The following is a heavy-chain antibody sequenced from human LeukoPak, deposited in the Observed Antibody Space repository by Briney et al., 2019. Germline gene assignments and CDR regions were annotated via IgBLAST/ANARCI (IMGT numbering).Heavy chain of an antibody. CDR2: IYYSGST. D-gene: IGHD6-19*01. CDR1: GGSISSSSYY. Sequence: SETLSLTCTVSGGSISSSSYYWGWIRQPPGKGLEWIGSIYYSGSTYYNPSLKSRVTISVDTSKNQFSLKPSSVTAADTAVYYCARVDQISSGSDQHDYWGQGTLVTVSS. V-gene: IGHV4-39*07. J-gene: IGHJ4*02. CDR3: ARVDQISSGSDQHDY.